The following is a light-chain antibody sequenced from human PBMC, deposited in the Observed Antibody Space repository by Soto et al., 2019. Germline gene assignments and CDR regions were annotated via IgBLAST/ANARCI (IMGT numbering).Light chain of an antibody. J-gene: IGLJ1*01. V-gene: IGLV2-11*01. CDR2: DVS. CDR1: SSDIGAYNY. Sequence: QSALTQPRSVSASPGQSVTISCTGTSSDIGAYNYVSWYQQHPGKVPKLMLYDVSKRPSGVPDRFSGSKSGNTASLTISGLQADDEADYYCCSYAGAYIYVFATGTKVTVL. CDR3: CSYAGAYIYV.